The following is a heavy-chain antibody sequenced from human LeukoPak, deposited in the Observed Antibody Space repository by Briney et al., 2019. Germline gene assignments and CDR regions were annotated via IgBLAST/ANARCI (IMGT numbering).Heavy chain of an antibody. D-gene: IGHD2-15*01. V-gene: IGHV3-23*01. CDR2: ISGSGGST. CDR1: GFTFTSYA. Sequence: GGSLRLSCAASGFTFTSYAMSWVRQVPGKGLEWVSVISGSGGSTYYADSVKGRFTISRDNSKNTLYLQMKRLRAEDTAGYYCARGRDCSGGSCYLIYYYYYMDVWGKGTTVTVSS. CDR3: ARGRDCSGGSCYLIYYYYYMDV. J-gene: IGHJ6*03.